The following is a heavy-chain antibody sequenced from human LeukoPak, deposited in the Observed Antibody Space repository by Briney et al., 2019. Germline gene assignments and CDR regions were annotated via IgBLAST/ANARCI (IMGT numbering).Heavy chain of an antibody. D-gene: IGHD6-6*01. CDR1: GGTFNGYA. CDR2: IIPIFGTT. J-gene: IGHJ4*02. Sequence: GASVKVSCKASGGTFNGYALSWVRQAPGQGLERMGGIIPIFGTTNYAQKFQGRVAITADESTGTAYMELSSLRSEDTAVYYCAREQGSSPPSYFDYWGQGTLVTVSS. CDR3: AREQGSSPPSYFDY. V-gene: IGHV1-69*13.